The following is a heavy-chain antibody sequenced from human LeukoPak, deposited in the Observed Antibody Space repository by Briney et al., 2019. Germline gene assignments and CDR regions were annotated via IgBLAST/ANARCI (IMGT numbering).Heavy chain of an antibody. CDR2: IYTSGST. J-gene: IGHJ4*02. CDR3: ARDSYDSSGYYEILFDY. Sequence: SETLSLTCTVCGGSISSGSYYWSWIRQPAGEGLEWIGRIYTSGSTNYNPSLKSRVTISVDTSKNQFSLKLSSVTAADTAVYYCARDSYDSSGYYEILFDYWGQGTLVTVSS. V-gene: IGHV4-61*02. D-gene: IGHD3-22*01. CDR1: GGSISSGSYY.